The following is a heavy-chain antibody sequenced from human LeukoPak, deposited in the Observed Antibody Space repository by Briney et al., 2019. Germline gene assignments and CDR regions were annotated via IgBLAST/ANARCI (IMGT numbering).Heavy chain of an antibody. V-gene: IGHV3-15*01. CDR1: GFTFSNAW. D-gene: IGHD5/OR15-5a*01. Sequence: GGSLRLSCAASGFTFSNAWMSWVRQAPGKGLEWVGRIKSKRDGGTTDYAAPVKGRFTISRDDSKNTLYLQMNSLKTEDTAVYYCAKAWSTTGFDYWGQGTLVTVPS. CDR2: IKSKRDGGTT. J-gene: IGHJ4*02. CDR3: AKAWSTTGFDY.